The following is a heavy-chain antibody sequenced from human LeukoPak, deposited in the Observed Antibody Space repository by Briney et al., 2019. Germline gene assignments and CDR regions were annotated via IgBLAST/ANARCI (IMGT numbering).Heavy chain of an antibody. CDR3: ARTYSYGYNSFDY. CDR1: GGSISSYY. CDR2: INHSGST. J-gene: IGHJ4*02. D-gene: IGHD5-18*01. V-gene: IGHV4-34*01. Sequence: SETLSLTCTVSGGSISSYYWSWIRQPPGKGLEWIGEINHSGSTNYNPSLKSRVTISVDTSKNQFSLKLSSVTAADTAVYYCARTYSYGYNSFDYWGQGTLVTVSS.